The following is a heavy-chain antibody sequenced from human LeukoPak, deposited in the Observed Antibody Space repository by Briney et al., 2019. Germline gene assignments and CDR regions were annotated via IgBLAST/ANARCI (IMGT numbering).Heavy chain of an antibody. CDR3: ARDGIAVFGVITGNYYYMDV. V-gene: IGHV4-34*01. D-gene: IGHD3-3*01. J-gene: IGHJ6*03. CDR2: ISHSGGT. CDR1: GGFFSDYS. Sequence: SETLSLTCAVHGGFFSDYSWSWIRQPPGKGLEWIGDISHSGGTNYNPSLKSRVTMSVDTSNNQFSLKLKSVTAADTAVYYCARDGIAVFGVITGNYYYMDVWGNGTTVTVSS.